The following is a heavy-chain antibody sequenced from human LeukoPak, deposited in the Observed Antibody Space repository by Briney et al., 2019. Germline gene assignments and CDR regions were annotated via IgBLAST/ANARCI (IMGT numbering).Heavy chain of an antibody. Sequence: ASVKVSCKASGYTFTGYYMHWVRQAPGQGLEWMGWINPNSGGTNYAQKFQGRVTMTRDTSISTAYMELSRLRSDDTAVYYCARVAGYPGQLFGINYMDVWGKGTTVTVSS. CDR3: ARVAGYPGQLFGINYMDV. CDR2: INPNSGGT. D-gene: IGHD5-18*01. J-gene: IGHJ6*03. CDR1: GYTFTGYY. V-gene: IGHV1-2*02.